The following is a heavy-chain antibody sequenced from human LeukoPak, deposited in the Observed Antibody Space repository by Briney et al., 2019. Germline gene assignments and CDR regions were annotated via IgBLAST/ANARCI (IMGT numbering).Heavy chain of an antibody. CDR3: ARGIRGDFNPWGFYSNYYFDY. Sequence: SVKVSCKASGGTFISYAISWVRQAPGQGLEWMGRIIPILGIANYAQKFQGRVTITADKSTSTAYMELSSLRSEDTAVYYCARGIRGDFNPWGFYSNYYFDYWGQGTLVTVSS. J-gene: IGHJ4*02. V-gene: IGHV1-69*04. D-gene: IGHD4-11*01. CDR1: GGTFISYA. CDR2: IIPILGIA.